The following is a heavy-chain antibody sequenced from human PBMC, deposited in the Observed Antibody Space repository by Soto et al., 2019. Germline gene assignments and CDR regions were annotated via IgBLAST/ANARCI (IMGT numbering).Heavy chain of an antibody. D-gene: IGHD4-17*01. CDR3: AKGGRGGLRKYYYYMDV. J-gene: IGHJ6*03. V-gene: IGHV3-30*18. CDR1: GFTFSSYG. CDR2: ISYDGSNK. Sequence: QVQLVESWGGVVQPGRSLRLSCAASGFTFSSYGMHWVRQAPGKGLEWVAVISYDGSNKYYADSVKGRFTISRDNSKNTLYLQMNSLRAEDTAVYYCAKGGRGGLRKYYYYMDVWGKGTTVTVSS.